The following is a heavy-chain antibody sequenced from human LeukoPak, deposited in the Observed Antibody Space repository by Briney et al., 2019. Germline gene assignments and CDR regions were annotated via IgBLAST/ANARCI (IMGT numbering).Heavy chain of an antibody. D-gene: IGHD3-10*01. J-gene: IGHJ6*03. CDR2: IYYSGST. CDR1: GGSISSSSYY. V-gene: IGHV4-39*01. CDR3: AINYYGSGSYSDYYYYYMDV. Sequence: ASETLSLTCTVSGGSISSSSYYWGWIRQPPGKGLEWIGSIYYSGSTYYNPSLKSRVTISVDTSENQFSLKLSSVTAADTAVYYCAINYYGSGSYSDYYYYYMDVWGKGTTVTISS.